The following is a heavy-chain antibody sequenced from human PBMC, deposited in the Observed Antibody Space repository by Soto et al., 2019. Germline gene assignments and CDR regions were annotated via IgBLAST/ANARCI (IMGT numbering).Heavy chain of an antibody. CDR1: GGSFSGYY. J-gene: IGHJ3*02. V-gene: IGHV4-34*01. Sequence: PSETLSLTCAVYGGSFSGYYWSWIRQPPGKGLEWIGEINHSGSTNYNPSLMSRVTISVDTSKNHFSLKLSSVTAADTAVYYCARGPTASSGYKGDAFDIWGQGTMVTLSS. CDR2: INHSGST. D-gene: IGHD3-22*01. CDR3: ARGPTASSGYKGDAFDI.